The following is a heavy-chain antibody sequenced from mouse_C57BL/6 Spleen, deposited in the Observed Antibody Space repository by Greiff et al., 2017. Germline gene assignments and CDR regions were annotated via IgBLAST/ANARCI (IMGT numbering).Heavy chain of an antibody. CDR3: ARTGVVGGFAY. V-gene: IGHV3-1*01. J-gene: IGHJ3*01. CDR1: GYSITSGYD. Sequence: EVMLVESGPGMVKPSQSLSLTCTVTGYSITSGYDWHWIRHFPGNKLEWMGYISYSGSTNYNPSLKSRISITHDTSKNHFFLKLNSVTTEDTATYYCARTGVVGGFAYWGQGTLVTVSA. CDR2: ISYSGST. D-gene: IGHD1-1*01.